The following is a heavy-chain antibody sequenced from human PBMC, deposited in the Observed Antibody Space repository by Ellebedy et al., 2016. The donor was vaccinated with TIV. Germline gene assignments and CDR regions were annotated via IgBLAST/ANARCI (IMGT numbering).Heavy chain of an antibody. J-gene: IGHJ6*03. D-gene: IGHD4-11*01. V-gene: IGHV4-39*07. CDR3: ARRNTELITVEEYYYYMDV. CDR1: GGSIISSSHY. CDR2: IPYSGST. Sequence: SETLSLTCTVSGGSIISSSHYWGWIRQPPGKGLEWIGSIPYSGSTYYVSGNTYHNPSLKSRVTMSVDTSKSQFSLRLNSVTATDTAVYYCARRNTELITVEEYYYYMDVWGKGTTVTVS.